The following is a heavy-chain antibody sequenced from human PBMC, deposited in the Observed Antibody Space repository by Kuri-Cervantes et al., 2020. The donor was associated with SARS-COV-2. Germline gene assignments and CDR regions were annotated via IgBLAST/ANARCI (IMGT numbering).Heavy chain of an antibody. CDR1: GYTFTSYG. V-gene: IGHV1-18*01. CDR3: ARDPNYDSSGYYGLTFDY. CDR2: ISAYNGNT. J-gene: IGHJ4*02. Sequence: ASVKVSCKASGYTFTSYGISWVRQAPGQGLEWMGWISAYNGNTNYAQKLQGRVTMTTDTSTSTAYMELRGLRSDDTAVYYCARDPNYDSSGYYGLTFDYWGQGTLVTVSS. D-gene: IGHD3-22*01.